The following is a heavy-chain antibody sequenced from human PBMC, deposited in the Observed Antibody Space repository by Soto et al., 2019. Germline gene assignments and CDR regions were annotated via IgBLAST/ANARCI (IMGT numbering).Heavy chain of an antibody. CDR2: IYSGGST. J-gene: IGHJ2*01. Sequence: KGLEWVSVIYSGGSTYYADSVNGRFTISRGNSNNTLYLQMNSLRAEDTAVFFFSKEGIGIRDNVPVSAFLLNRSSDL. CDR3: SKEGIGIRDNVPVSAFLLNRSSDL. D-gene: IGHD3-16*01. V-gene: IGHV3-66*01.